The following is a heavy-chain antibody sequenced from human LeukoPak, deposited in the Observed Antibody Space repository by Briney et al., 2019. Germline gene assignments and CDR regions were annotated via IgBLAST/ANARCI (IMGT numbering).Heavy chain of an antibody. Sequence: SETLSLTCTVSGYSISSGYYWGWIRQPPGKGLEWIGSIYHSGSTYYNPSLKSRVTISVDTSKNQFSLKLSSVTAADTAVYYCARLPRNPWGSYRSYYFDYWGQGTLVTVPS. J-gene: IGHJ4*02. V-gene: IGHV4-38-2*02. CDR3: ARLPRNPWGSYRSYYFDY. CDR1: GYSISSGYY. CDR2: IYHSGST. D-gene: IGHD3-16*02.